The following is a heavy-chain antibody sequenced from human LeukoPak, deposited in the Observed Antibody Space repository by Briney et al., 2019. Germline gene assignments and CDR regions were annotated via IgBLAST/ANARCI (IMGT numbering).Heavy chain of an antibody. CDR2: IKHSGST. CDR1: GGSFGGYY. CDR3: ARGRGVLHWFDP. V-gene: IGHV4-34*01. D-gene: IGHD3-10*01. Sequence: SETPSLTCAVYGGSFGGYYCSWIRQPPGKWLEWVGEIKHSGSTNYNPSLKSRVTISVDTSKNQFSLKLSSVTAADTAVYYCARGRGVLHWFDPWGQGTLVTVSS. J-gene: IGHJ5*02.